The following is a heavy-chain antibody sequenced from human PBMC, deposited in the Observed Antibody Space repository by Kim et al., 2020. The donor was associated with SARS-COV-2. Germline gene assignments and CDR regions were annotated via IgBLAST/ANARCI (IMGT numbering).Heavy chain of an antibody. CDR3: ARTREGDV. D-gene: IGHD2-2*01. J-gene: IGHJ6*02. Sequence: ASVKVSCKASGYTLTIYAIQWVRQAPGQRLEWMGWINTANGNTKYSQKFQGRVTITRDTSANTAYMELSSLRSEDTAVYYCARTREGDVWGQGTTVTVSS. CDR1: GYTLTIYA. V-gene: IGHV1-3*04. CDR2: INTANGNT.